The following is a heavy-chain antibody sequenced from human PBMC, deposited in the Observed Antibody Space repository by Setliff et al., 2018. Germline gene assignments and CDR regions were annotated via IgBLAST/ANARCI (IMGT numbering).Heavy chain of an antibody. Sequence: NPSETLSLTCTVSGGSISSSSYYWGWIRQPPGKGPEWIGSIYYSGSTYYNPSLKSRVTISVDTSKNQFSLKLSSVTAADTAVYYCARGALEYQLRPFDYWGQGTLVTVSS. J-gene: IGHJ4*02. CDR1: GGSISSSSYY. CDR3: ARGALEYQLRPFDY. V-gene: IGHV4-39*07. D-gene: IGHD2-2*01. CDR2: IYYSGST.